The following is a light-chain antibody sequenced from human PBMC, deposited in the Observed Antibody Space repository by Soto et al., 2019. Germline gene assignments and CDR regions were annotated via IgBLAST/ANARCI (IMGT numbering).Light chain of an antibody. Sequence: QAVVTQEPSLTGSPGGTVTLTCGSSSGTVTSGHYAYWFQQKPGKAPRTLIHNTNKELSWRPARFSGSPLGGKAALTLSGAQHEDEAYYYCLICYGGAVVFGGGTKLTVL. CDR2: NTN. J-gene: IGLJ2*01. V-gene: IGLV7-46*01. CDR3: LICYGGAVV. CDR1: SGTVTSGHY.